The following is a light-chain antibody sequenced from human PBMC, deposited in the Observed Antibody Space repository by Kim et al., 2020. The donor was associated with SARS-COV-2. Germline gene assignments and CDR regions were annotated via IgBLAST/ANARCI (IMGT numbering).Light chain of an antibody. J-gene: IGKJ2*01. CDR1: QGINNY. Sequence: EIQMTQSPSSLSASVGDRITMTCRASQGINNYLAWFQQRPGRAPRSLIYGASNLQSGVPSKFSGSGFGTDFTLTITNLQPEDFATYYCQQYNGYPYTFGQVTKLEI. CDR3: QQYNGYPYT. CDR2: GAS. V-gene: IGKV1-16*02.